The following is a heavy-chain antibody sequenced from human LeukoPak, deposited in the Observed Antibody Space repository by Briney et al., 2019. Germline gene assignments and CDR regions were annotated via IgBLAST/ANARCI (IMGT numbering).Heavy chain of an antibody. Sequence: ASVKVSCKASGYTFTSYDINWVRQATGQGLEWMGWISAYNGNTNYAQKFQGRVTMTRDTSISTAYMELSRLRSDDTAVYYCARDFDSGYDPYYWGQGTLVTVSS. V-gene: IGHV1-2*02. CDR3: ARDFDSGYDPYY. CDR2: ISAYNGNT. J-gene: IGHJ4*02. D-gene: IGHD5-12*01. CDR1: GYTFTSYD.